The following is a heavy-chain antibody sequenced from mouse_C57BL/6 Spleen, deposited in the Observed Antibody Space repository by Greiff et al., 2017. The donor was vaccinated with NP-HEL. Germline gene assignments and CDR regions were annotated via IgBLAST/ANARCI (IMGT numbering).Heavy chain of an antibody. J-gene: IGHJ2*01. CDR3: ARDDYEGN. Sequence: QVQLQQSGAELVRPGPSVKVSCKASGYAFTNYLIEWVKQRPGQGLEWIGVINPGSGGTNYNEKFKGKATLTADKSSSTAYMQLSSLTSEDSAVYFCARDDYEGNWGQGTTLTVSS. V-gene: IGHV1-54*01. CDR1: GYAFTNYL. CDR2: INPGSGGT. D-gene: IGHD2-4*01.